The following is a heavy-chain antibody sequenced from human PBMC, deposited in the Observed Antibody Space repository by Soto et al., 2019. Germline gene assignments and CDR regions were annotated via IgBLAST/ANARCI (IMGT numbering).Heavy chain of an antibody. J-gene: IGHJ6*02. CDR2: IIPTFGTA. Sequence: SVKVSCKASGGTFSSYAISWVRQAPGQGLEWMGGIIPTFGTANYAQKFQGRVTITADESTSTAYMELSSLRSEDTAVYYCARDYFGSGSYLYYYYGMDVWSQGTTVTVSS. CDR1: GGTFSSYA. D-gene: IGHD3-10*01. CDR3: ARDYFGSGSYLYYYYGMDV. V-gene: IGHV1-69*13.